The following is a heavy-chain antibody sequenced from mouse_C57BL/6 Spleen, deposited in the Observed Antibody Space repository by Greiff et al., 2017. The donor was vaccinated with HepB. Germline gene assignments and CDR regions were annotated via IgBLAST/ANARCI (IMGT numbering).Heavy chain of an antibody. D-gene: IGHD1-1*01. V-gene: IGHV1-26*01. CDR3: AKRGIYYYGYYAMDY. J-gene: IGHJ4*01. Sequence: VQLQQSGPELVKPGASVKISCKASGYTFTDYYMNWVKQSHGKSLEWIGDINPNNGGTSYNQKFKGKATLTVDKSSSTAYMELRSLTSEDSAVYYCAKRGIYYYGYYAMDYWGQGTSVTVSS. CDR2: INPNNGGT. CDR1: GYTFTDYY.